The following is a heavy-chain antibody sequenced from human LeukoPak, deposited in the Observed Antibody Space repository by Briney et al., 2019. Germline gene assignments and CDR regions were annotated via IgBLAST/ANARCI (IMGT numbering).Heavy chain of an antibody. Sequence: SETLSLTCTVSGGSISSGGYFWSWIRQHPGKGLEWIGYIYDSGSTYYNPSLKSRVTISVDTSKNQFSLKLSSVTAADTAVYYCARGRYSYGFDYWGQGTLVTVSS. D-gene: IGHD5-18*01. J-gene: IGHJ4*02. CDR2: IYDSGST. CDR1: GGSISSGGYF. CDR3: ARGRYSYGFDY. V-gene: IGHV4-31*03.